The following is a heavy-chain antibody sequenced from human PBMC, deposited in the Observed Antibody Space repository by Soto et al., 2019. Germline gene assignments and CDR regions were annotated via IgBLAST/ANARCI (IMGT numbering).Heavy chain of an antibody. CDR1: GGSVSSGSYF. Sequence: ASETLSLTCTVSGGSVSSGSYFWSWIRQPPGKRLEWIGYIYYSRSTNYNPSLKSRVTISVDTSKNQFSLKLSSVTAADTAVYYCARGFPDRVVRGVIIPSQFDSWGQGTPVTVSS. CDR2: IYYSRST. J-gene: IGHJ4*02. D-gene: IGHD3-10*01. V-gene: IGHV4-61*01. CDR3: ARGFPDRVVRGVIIPSQFDS.